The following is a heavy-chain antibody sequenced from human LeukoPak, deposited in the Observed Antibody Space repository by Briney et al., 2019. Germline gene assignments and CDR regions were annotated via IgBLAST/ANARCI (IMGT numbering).Heavy chain of an antibody. Sequence: SETLSLTCTVSGGSISSGSYYWGWIRQPPGKGLEWIGSIYYSGSTYYNPSLKSRVTISVDTSKNQFSLKLSSVTAADTAVYYCAITQKQTPQWLVLWAGSFDYWGQGTLVTVSS. V-gene: IGHV4-39*01. CDR3: AITQKQTPQWLVLWAGSFDY. J-gene: IGHJ4*02. D-gene: IGHD6-19*01. CDR2: IYYSGST. CDR1: GGSISSGSYY.